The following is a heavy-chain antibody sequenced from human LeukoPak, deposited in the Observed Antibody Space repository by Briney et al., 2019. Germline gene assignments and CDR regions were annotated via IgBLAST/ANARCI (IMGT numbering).Heavy chain of an antibody. CDR1: GGSISSYY. V-gene: IGHV4-59*01. J-gene: IGHJ4*02. CDR3: ARDSRGSPVASDC. Sequence: PSETLSLTCTVSGGSISSYYWSWVRQPPWKGLEWIGYIYYSGSTNYNPSLKSRVTISVDTSKNQFSLKLSSVTAADTAVYYCARDSRGSPVASDCWGQGTLVTVSS. CDR2: IYYSGST. D-gene: IGHD2-15*01.